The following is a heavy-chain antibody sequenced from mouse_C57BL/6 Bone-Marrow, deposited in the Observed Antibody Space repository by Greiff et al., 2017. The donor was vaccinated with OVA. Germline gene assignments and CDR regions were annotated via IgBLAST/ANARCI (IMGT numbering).Heavy chain of an antibody. CDR3: TTSRIYDGYYRFAY. V-gene: IGHV14-4*01. CDR2: IDPENGDT. CDR1: GFNIKDDY. J-gene: IGHJ3*01. Sequence: EVQLQQSGAELVRPGASVKLSCTASGFNIKDDYMHWVKQRPEQGLEWIGWIDPENGDTEYASKFQGKATITADTSSNTAYLQLSSLTSEDTAVYYCTTSRIYDGYYRFAYWGQGTLVTVSA. D-gene: IGHD2-3*01.